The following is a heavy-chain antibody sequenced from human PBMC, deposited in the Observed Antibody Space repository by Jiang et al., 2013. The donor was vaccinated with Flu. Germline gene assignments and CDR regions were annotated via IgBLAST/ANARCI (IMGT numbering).Heavy chain of an antibody. Sequence: VQLLESGGGLVQPGGSLRLSCAASGFTFSSYWMSWVRQAPGKGLEWVANIKQDGSEKYYVDSVKGRFTISRDNAKNSLYLQMNSLRAEDTAVYYCARDLEGYDFWSGHMGSSMDVWGQGTTVTVSS. CDR1: GFTFSSYW. D-gene: IGHD3-3*01. J-gene: IGHJ6*02. CDR2: IKQDGSEK. V-gene: IGHV3-7*01. CDR3: ARDLEGYDFWSGHMGSSMDV.